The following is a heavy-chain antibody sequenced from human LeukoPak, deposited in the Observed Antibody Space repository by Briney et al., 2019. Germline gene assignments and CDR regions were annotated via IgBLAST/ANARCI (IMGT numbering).Heavy chain of an antibody. CDR2: ISYDGSNK. D-gene: IGHD6-13*01. Sequence: PGRSLRLSCAASGFTFSSYAMHWVRQAPGKGLEWVAVISYDGSNKYYADSVKGRFTISRDNSKNTLYLQMNSLRAEDTAVYYCARVFFSSSWKNWFDPWGQETLVTVSS. J-gene: IGHJ5*02. CDR1: GFTFSSYA. V-gene: IGHV3-30*04. CDR3: ARVFFSSSWKNWFDP.